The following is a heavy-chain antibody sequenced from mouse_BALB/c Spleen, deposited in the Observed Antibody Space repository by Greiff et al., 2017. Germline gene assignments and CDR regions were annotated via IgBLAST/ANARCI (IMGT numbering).Heavy chain of an antibody. D-gene: IGHD4-1*01. V-gene: IGHV2-9*02. Sequence: VKVVESGPGLVAPSQSLSITCTVSGFSLTSYGVHWVRQPPGKGLEWLGVIWAGGSTNYNSALMSRLSISKDNSKSQVFLKMNSLQTDDTAMYYCARDRTPLTGRFAYWGQGTLVTVSA. CDR2: IWAGGST. J-gene: IGHJ3*01. CDR3: ARDRTPLTGRFAY. CDR1: GFSLTSYG.